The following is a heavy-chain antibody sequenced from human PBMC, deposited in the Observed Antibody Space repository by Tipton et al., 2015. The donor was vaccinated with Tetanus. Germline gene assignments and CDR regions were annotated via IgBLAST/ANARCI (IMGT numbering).Heavy chain of an antibody. V-gene: IGHV4-59*02. CDR3: AGVTAQRTELCFEQ. CDR2: VYYNGDT. Sequence: TLSLTCTVSGDSVSGYCWSWIRQPPGKGLEWVGYVYYNGDTNYNPSLKSRVTISMDRYENQISLKLTSVTAADTAVYYCAGVTAQRTELCFEQGGQGTHVPVSS. D-gene: IGHD3-16*01. CDR1: GDSVSGYC. J-gene: IGHJ1*01.